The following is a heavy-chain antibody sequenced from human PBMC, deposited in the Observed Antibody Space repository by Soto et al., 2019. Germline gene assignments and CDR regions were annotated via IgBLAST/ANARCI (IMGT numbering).Heavy chain of an antibody. CDR3: ARDDRELRITMIVMVH. Sequence: GASVKVSCKASGGTFSSYAISWVRQAPGQGLEWMGGIIPIFGTANYAQKFQGRVTITADESTSTAYMELSSLRSEDTAVYYCARDDRELRITMIVMVHWGQGTLVTVSS. V-gene: IGHV1-69*13. J-gene: IGHJ4*02. D-gene: IGHD3-22*01. CDR1: GGTFSSYA. CDR2: IIPIFGTA.